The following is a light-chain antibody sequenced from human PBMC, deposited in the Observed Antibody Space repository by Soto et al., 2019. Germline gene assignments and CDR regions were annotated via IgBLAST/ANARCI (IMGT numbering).Light chain of an antibody. CDR1: QSVLYNSNNKNY. CDR3: QQYYSIPVT. Sequence: DIVMTQSPDSLAVSLGERTTINCKSSQSVLYNSNNKNYLAWYQQKPGQPPNLLIYWASTRESGVPDRFSGSGSGTDFTLTISSLQAEDVAVYYCQQYYSIPVTFGGGTKVEIK. V-gene: IGKV4-1*01. CDR2: WAS. J-gene: IGKJ4*01.